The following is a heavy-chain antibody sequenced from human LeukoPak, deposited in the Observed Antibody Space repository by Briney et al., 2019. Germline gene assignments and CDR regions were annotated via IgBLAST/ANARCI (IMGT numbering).Heavy chain of an antibody. J-gene: IGHJ6*03. CDR3: ATRYWSGGSCPNYYYYYINV. CDR2: FDPEVGKT. V-gene: IGHV1-24*01. CDR1: GYTLTELS. D-gene: IGHD2-15*01. Sequence: GASVKVSCKVSGYTLTELSMHWVRQAPGKGREWMGGFDPEVGKTIYAQKFQGRVTMTEDTSTDTAYMELSSLRSEDTAVYYCATRYWSGGSCPNYYYYYINVWGKGTTVTISS.